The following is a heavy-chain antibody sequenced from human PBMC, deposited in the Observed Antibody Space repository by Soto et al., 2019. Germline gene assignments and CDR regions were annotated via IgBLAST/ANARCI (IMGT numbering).Heavy chain of an antibody. J-gene: IGHJ3*02. V-gene: IGHV2-5*02. D-gene: IGHD3-10*01. CDR2: IYWDDDK. CDR1: GFSLSTSGVG. Sequence: QITLKESGPTLVKPTQTLTLTCTFSGFSLSTSGVGVGWIRQPPGKALEWLALIYWDDDKRYSPSLKSRLTIXKXXSKHQVVLTMTNMDPVDTPTYYCAHSPDYYHAFDIWGQGTMVTVSS. CDR3: AHSPDYYHAFDI.